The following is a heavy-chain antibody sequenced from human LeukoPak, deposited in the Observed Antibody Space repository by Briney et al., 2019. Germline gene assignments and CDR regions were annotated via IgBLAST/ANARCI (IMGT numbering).Heavy chain of an antibody. V-gene: IGHV4-34*01. CDR1: GGSFSGYY. CDR2: INQSGST. D-gene: IGHD3-9*01. CDR3: AREGPNGRYFDWLLSNYGMDV. Sequence: SETLSLTCAVYGGSFSGYYWSWIRQPPGKGLEWIGEINQSGSTNYNPSLKSRVTISVDTSKNQFSLKLSSVTAADTAVYYCAREGPNGRYFDWLLSNYGMDVWGQGTTVTVSS. J-gene: IGHJ6*02.